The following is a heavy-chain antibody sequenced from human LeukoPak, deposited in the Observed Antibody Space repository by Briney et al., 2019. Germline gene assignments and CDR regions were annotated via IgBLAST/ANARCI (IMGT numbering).Heavy chain of an antibody. D-gene: IGHD3-22*01. J-gene: IGHJ4*02. CDR2: INHSGST. CDR1: GGSFSGYY. V-gene: IGHV4-34*01. Sequence: PSETLSLTCAVYGGSFSGYYWSWIRQPPGKGLEWIGEINHSGSTNYNPSLKSRVTISVDTSKNQFSLKLSSVTAADTAVYYCARVQGYYSNFDYWGQGTLVTVSS. CDR3: ARVQGYYSNFDY.